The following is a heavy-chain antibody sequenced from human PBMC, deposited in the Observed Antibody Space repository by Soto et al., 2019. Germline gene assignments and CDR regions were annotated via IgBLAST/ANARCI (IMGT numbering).Heavy chain of an antibody. CDR3: ATNPPKLRFLQWLPGPFDY. Sequence: ASVKVSCKVSGYTLTELSMHWARQAPGKGLEWMGGFDPEDGETIYAQKFQGRVTMTEDTSTDTAYMELSSLRSEDTAVYYCATNPPKLRFLQWLPGPFDYRGQGTLVTGSS. V-gene: IGHV1-24*01. CDR2: FDPEDGET. CDR1: GYTLTELS. D-gene: IGHD3-3*01. J-gene: IGHJ4*02.